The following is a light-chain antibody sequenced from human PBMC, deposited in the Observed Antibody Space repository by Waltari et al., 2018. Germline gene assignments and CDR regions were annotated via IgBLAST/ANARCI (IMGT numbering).Light chain of an antibody. CDR2: EGT. Sequence: QSALTQPASVSGSPGQSVTISCTETSDDVGNYNLVSSYQQHPGKVPQLMIYEGTKRPSGVSNRFSGAKSGNTASLTISGIQAEDEADFSCCTCASTSTLNWVFGGGPRRTVL. CDR1: SDDVGNYNL. J-gene: IGLJ3*02. V-gene: IGLV2-23*01. CDR3: CTCASTSTLNWV.